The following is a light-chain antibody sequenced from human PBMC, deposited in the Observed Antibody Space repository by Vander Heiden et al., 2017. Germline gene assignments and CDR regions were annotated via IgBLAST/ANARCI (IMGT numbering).Light chain of an antibody. CDR2: WAS. J-gene: IGKJ2*01. CDR3: HQYYRTPNT. Sequence: DFFLTNSPYSRPLSLGERATIYCKSSQSLLYTSNNKNYLAWYQQKPGQPPKLLMSWASDRESGVPDRFSGSGSGTDFSLTISSLQAEDVAVYSCHQYYRTPNTFGQGTKLEI. CDR1: QSLLYTSNNKNY. V-gene: IGKV4-1*01.